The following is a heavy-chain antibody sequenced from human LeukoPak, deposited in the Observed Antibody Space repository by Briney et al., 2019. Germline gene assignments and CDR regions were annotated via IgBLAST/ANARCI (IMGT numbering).Heavy chain of an antibody. J-gene: IGHJ6*03. Sequence: GGSLRLSCAASGFTFSSYWMSWVRQAPGKGLEWVANIKQDGSEKYYVDSVKGRFTTSRDNAKNSLYLQMNSLRAEDTAVYYCAREYSSSWYMGYYYYMDVWGKGTTVTVSS. CDR1: GFTFSSYW. V-gene: IGHV3-7*01. CDR2: IKQDGSEK. D-gene: IGHD6-13*01. CDR3: AREYSSSWYMGYYYYMDV.